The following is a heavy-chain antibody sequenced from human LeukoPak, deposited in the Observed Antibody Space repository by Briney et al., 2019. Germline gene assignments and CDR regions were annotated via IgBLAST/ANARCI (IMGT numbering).Heavy chain of an antibody. CDR2: IYYSGST. D-gene: IGHD2/OR15-2a*01. CDR1: GGSITTSSYY. Sequence: PSETLSLTCTVSGGSITTSSYYWGWIRQPPGKGLEWIGIIYYSGSTYYNPSLKGRVTISVDTSKNQFSLKLSSVTAADTAVYYCARAFRARYFDLWGRGTLVTVSS. J-gene: IGHJ2*01. CDR3: ARAFRARYFDL. V-gene: IGHV4-39*01.